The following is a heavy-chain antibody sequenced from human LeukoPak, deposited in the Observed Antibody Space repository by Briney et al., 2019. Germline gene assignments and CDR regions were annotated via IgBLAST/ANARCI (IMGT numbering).Heavy chain of an antibody. Sequence: GASVKVSRKASGYTFTGYYMHWVRQAPGQGLEWMGWINPNSGGTNYAQKFQGRVTMTRDTSISTAYMELSRLRSDDTAVYYCAGRGSITGTNAWYFLAFDIWGQGTMVTVSS. D-gene: IGHD1/OR15-1a*01. J-gene: IGHJ3*02. CDR3: AGRGSITGTNAWYFLAFDI. CDR2: INPNSGGT. V-gene: IGHV1-2*02. CDR1: GYTFTGYY.